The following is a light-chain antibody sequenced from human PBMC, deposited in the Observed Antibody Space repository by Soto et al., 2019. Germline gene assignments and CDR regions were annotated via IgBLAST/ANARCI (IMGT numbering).Light chain of an antibody. J-gene: IGKJ2*01. Sequence: EMELTQAPATLSLSPPPRPHLXSRAVQSVSRYLVWYQQKPGQAPRLLIYDASKRATGIPARFSGSGSGTDFTLTISSLEPEDFAVYYCQQRSSRPPMYTFGQGTKVDIK. CDR1: QSVSRY. V-gene: IGKV3-11*01. CDR2: DAS. CDR3: QQRSSRPPMYT.